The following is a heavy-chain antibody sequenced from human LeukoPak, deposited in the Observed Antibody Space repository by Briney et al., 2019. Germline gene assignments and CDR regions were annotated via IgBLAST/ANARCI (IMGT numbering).Heavy chain of an antibody. Sequence: GGSLRLSCVASGFTFSSYEMNWVRQAPGKGLEWVSYISSSGSTIYYADSVKGRFTISRDNAKNSLYLQMNSLRAEDTAVYYCARESGDYYYYMDVWGKGTTVTVSS. J-gene: IGHJ6*03. CDR2: ISSSGSTI. CDR3: ARESGDYYYYMDV. V-gene: IGHV3-48*03. D-gene: IGHD4-17*01. CDR1: GFTFSSYE.